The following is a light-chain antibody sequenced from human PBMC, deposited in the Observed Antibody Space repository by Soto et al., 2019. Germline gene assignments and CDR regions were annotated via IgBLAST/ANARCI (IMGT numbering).Light chain of an antibody. CDR1: QTVNSRH. J-gene: IGKJ2*01. CDR2: GAS. Sequence: ESLLTQSPGTLSLSPGERATLSCRASQTVNSRHLNWYQHKPGQAPRLLIYGASIRAAGIPDMFSGSRSGADFSLTITRLEPEDSAVYYCQQFDGSRPAFTFGQGTKLEI. V-gene: IGKV3-20*01. CDR3: QQFDGSRPAFT.